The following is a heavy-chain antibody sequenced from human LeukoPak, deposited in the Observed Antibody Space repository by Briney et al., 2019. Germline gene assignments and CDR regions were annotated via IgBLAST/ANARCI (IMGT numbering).Heavy chain of an antibody. CDR2: INPSGGST. CDR3: ARVLRPSFRAIVVVVAIDDAFDI. J-gene: IGHJ3*02. Sequence: ASVKVSCKASGYTFTSYYMHWVRQAPGQGLEWMGIINPSGGSTSYAQKFQGRVTMTRDTSISTAYMELSRLRSDDTAVYYCARVLRPSFRAIVVVVAIDDAFDIWGQGTMVTVSS. D-gene: IGHD2-15*01. V-gene: IGHV1-46*01. CDR1: GYTFTSYY.